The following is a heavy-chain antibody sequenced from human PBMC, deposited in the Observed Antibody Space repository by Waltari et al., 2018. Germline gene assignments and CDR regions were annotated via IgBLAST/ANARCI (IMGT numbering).Heavy chain of an antibody. CDR3: ARDRAPYCSSGDCYFDY. V-gene: IGHV3-48*02. D-gene: IGHD2-2*01. CDR2: ISASGAI. J-gene: IGHJ4*02. CDR1: GFPFKTYT. Sequence: EVLLVESGGGLVQPGGSLRLSCAASGFPFKTYTMNWIRQAPGKGLEWISYISASGAIFYADSVKGRFTISRDDARNSLHLQMNSLRDEDTAVYYCARDRAPYCSSGDCYFDYWGQGTLVTVSS.